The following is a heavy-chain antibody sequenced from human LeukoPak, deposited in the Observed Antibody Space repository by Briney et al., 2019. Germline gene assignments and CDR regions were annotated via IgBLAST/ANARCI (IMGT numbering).Heavy chain of an antibody. CDR3: ARGRYYYDSSGYLDY. CDR2: INPNSGGT. V-gene: IGHV1-2*04. D-gene: IGHD3-22*01. J-gene: IGHJ4*02. Sequence: GASVKVSCKASGYTFTGYYMHWVRQAPGQGLEGMGWINPNSGGTNYAQKFQGWVTMTRDTSISTAYMELSRLRSDDTAVYYCARGRYYYDSSGYLDYWGQGTLVTVSS. CDR1: GYTFTGYY.